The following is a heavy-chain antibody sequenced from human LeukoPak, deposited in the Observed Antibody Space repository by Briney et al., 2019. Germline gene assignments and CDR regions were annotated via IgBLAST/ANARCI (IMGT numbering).Heavy chain of an antibody. Sequence: ASVKVSCKASGYTFTYYYFHWVRQAPGQGLEWMGWIDPNSGGTNYAQQFEGRVTMTRHTSISTAYMDLSSLRSDDTAVYYCTRLHLWIPYWGQGTLVTVSS. CDR2: IDPNSGGT. V-gene: IGHV1-2*02. D-gene: IGHD5-18*01. J-gene: IGHJ4*02. CDR3: TRLHLWIPY. CDR1: GYTFTYYY.